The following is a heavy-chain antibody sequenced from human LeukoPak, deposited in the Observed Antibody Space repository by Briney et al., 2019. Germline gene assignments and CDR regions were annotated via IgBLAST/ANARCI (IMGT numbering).Heavy chain of an antibody. CDR2: INPSGGST. J-gene: IGHJ4*02. Sequence: ASVKVSCKASGYTFTSYYMHWVRQAPGQGLEWMGIINPSGGSTSYAQKFQGRVTMTRDTSTSTVYMELSSLRSEDTAVYYCARVLRHCSGGSCYYFDYWGQGTLVTVSS. CDR1: GYTFTSYY. D-gene: IGHD2-15*01. V-gene: IGHV1-46*01. CDR3: ARVLRHCSGGSCYYFDY.